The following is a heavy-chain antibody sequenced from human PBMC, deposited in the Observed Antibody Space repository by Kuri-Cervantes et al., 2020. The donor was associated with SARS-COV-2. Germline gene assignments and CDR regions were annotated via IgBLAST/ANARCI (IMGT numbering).Heavy chain of an antibody. CDR3: ARVPYYGSGSQFDY. J-gene: IGHJ4*02. CDR1: GYSISRDYY. V-gene: IGHV4-38-2*02. CDR2: IYHSGST. Sequence: SETLSLTCTVSGYSISRDYYWGWIRQPPGKGLEWIGSIYHSGSTYYNPSLKSRVTISVDTSKNQFSLKLSSVTAADTAVYYCARVPYYGSGSQFDYWGQGTLVTVSS. D-gene: IGHD3-10*01.